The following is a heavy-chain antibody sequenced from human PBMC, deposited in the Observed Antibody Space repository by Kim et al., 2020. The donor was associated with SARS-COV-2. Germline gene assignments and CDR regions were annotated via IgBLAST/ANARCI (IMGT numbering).Heavy chain of an antibody. Sequence: ADSVKGRFTISRDNAKNSLYLQMNSLRAEDTAVYYCARHMGYYYGSAFDYWGQGTLVTVSS. V-gene: IGHV3-21*01. CDR3: ARHMGYYYGSAFDY. J-gene: IGHJ4*02. D-gene: IGHD3-10*01.